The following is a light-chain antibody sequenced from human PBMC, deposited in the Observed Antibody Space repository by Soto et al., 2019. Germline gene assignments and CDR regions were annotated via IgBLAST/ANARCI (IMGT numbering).Light chain of an antibody. CDR1: QSVSSY. CDR3: QQRSNCP. CDR2: DAS. V-gene: IGKV3D-11*02. Sequence: EIVLTQSPATLSLSPGERATLSCRASQSVSSYLAWYQQKPGQAPRLLIYDASNRATGSPARFSGSGPGTDFTLTISSLEPEDFAVYCCQQRSNCPFGPGTKVDI. J-gene: IGKJ3*01.